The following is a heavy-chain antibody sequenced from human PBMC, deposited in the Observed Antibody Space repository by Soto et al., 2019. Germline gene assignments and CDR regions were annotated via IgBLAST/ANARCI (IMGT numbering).Heavy chain of an antibody. CDR2: INHSGST. CDR3: ARGHXNGSFTGSMIVVNWFDP. D-gene: IGHD3-22*01. Sequence: SETLSLTCAVYGGSFSCYYWSWIRQPPGKGLEWIGEINHSGSTNYNPSLKSRVTISVDTSKNQFSLKLSSVTAADTAVYYCARGHXNGSFTGSMIVVNWFDPWGQGTLVTVSS. J-gene: IGHJ5*02. CDR1: GGSFSCYY. V-gene: IGHV4-34*01.